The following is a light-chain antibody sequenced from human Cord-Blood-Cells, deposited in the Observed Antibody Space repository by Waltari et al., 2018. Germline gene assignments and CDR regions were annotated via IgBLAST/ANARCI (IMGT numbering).Light chain of an antibody. Sequence: DIXMXQSPSTLSXXVGXXVTITCRASQSISXWLXXYQQKPXKAPKLLXYKASSLESGXXSRFXGSGSGXEFXLTISSLQPDDFATYXXQXXXXXPXXXGXXTK. J-gene: IGKJ4*01. CDR1: QSISXW. CDR2: KAS. V-gene: IGKV1-5*03. CDR3: QXXXXXPXX.